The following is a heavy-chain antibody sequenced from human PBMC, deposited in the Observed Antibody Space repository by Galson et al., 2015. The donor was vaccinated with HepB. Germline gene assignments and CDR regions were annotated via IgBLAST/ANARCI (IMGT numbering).Heavy chain of an antibody. Sequence: SVKVSCKASGYTFTGYYMHWVRQAPGQGLEWMGWINPNSGGTNYAQKFQGWVTMTRDTSISTAYMELSRLRSDDTAVYYCARALIRTMVRGNGPSYGMDVWGQGTTVTVSS. V-gene: IGHV1-2*04. CDR1: GYTFTGYY. CDR2: INPNSGGT. CDR3: ARALIRTMVRGNGPSYGMDV. J-gene: IGHJ6*02. D-gene: IGHD3-10*01.